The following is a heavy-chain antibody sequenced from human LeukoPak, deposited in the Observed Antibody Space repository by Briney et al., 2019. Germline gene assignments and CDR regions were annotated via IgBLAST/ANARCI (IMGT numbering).Heavy chain of an antibody. Sequence: ASETLSLTCTVSGGSISSYYWSWIRQPPGKGLEWIWYIYYSGSTNYNPPLKRRVTISVDTSKNQFSLKLSSVPAADTAVYYCARGRRSFSYAWGQGTLVTVSS. D-gene: IGHD1-26*01. CDR1: GGSISSYY. CDR3: ARGRRSFSYA. V-gene: IGHV4-59*01. J-gene: IGHJ5*02. CDR2: IYYSGST.